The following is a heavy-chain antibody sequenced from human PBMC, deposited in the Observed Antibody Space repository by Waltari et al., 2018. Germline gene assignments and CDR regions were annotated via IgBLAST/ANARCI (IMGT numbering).Heavy chain of an antibody. D-gene: IGHD1-26*01. CDR2: IYYSGST. V-gene: IGHV4-59*01. J-gene: IGHJ4*02. Sequence: QVQLQESGPGLVKPSETLSLTCTVSGGSISSYYWRWIRPPPGKGLDWIGYIYYSGSTNYNPSLKSRVTISVDTSKNQFSLKLSSVTAADTAVYYCARVRGSYPLKYFDYWGQGTLVTVSS. CDR1: GGSISSYY. CDR3: ARVRGSYPLKYFDY.